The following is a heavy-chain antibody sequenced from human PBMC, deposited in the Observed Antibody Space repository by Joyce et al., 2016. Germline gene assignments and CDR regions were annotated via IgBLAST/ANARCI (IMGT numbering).Heavy chain of an antibody. J-gene: IGHJ4*02. D-gene: IGHD2-8*01. CDR2: ISSNGDRT. CDR3: MCQNGGMLIPLFDQ. V-gene: IGHV3-64D*06. CDR1: GLPFSTYA. Sequence: EVQLVESGGGLVQPGGSLRLSCSASGLPFSTYAMYWVRQAPGMGLEYVSVISSNGDRTYYADSVKDRFAISRDNSKNTLFLQMSSLRAEDTAVYYCMCQNGGMLIPLFDQRGQGTLVTVSS.